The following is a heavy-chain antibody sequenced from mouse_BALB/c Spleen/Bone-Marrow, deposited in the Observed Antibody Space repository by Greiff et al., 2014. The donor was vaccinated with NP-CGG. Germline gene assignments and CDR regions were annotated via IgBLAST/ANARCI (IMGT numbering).Heavy chain of an antibody. V-gene: IGHV14-3*02. CDR2: VDPANGNT. D-gene: IGHD2-4*01. CDR3: AGFGITKEEGYYYAMDY. Sequence: VQLQQPGAELVKPGASVKLSCPASGFNIKDTYMPWGKQRPEQGLEWVGRVDPANGNTKYDPKFQGKATITADTSSNTAYLQLSSLTSEDTAVYYCAGFGITKEEGYYYAMDYWGRGTSVTVSS. J-gene: IGHJ4*01. CDR1: GFNIKDTY.